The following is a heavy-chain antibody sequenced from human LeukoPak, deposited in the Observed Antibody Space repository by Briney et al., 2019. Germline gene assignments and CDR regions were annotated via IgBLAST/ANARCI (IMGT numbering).Heavy chain of an antibody. CDR1: GYTFTGYY. J-gene: IGHJ6*02. CDR2: INPNSGGT. V-gene: IGHV1-2*06. Sequence: ASVKVSCKASGYTFTGYYMHWVRQAPGQGLEWMGRINPNSGGTNYAQKFQGRVTMTRDTSISTAYMELSRLRSDDTAVYYCARADFGYSSSWYRNYYYYYGMDVWGQGTTVTVSS. CDR3: ARADFGYSSSWYRNYYYYYGMDV. D-gene: IGHD6-13*01.